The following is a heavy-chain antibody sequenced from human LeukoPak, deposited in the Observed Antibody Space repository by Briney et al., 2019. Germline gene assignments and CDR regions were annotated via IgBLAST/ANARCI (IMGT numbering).Heavy chain of an antibody. J-gene: IGHJ6*02. CDR2: IYHSGST. CDR1: GGSISSSGYS. CDR3: ARDIGRYSYGVPGGMDV. V-gene: IGHV4-30-2*01. D-gene: IGHD5-18*01. Sequence: SETLSLTCAVSGGSISSSGYSWSWIRQPPGKGLEWIGYIYHSGSTYYNPSLKSRVTISVDRSKNQFSLKLSSVTAADTAVYYCARDIGRYSYGVPGGMDVWGQGTTVTVSS.